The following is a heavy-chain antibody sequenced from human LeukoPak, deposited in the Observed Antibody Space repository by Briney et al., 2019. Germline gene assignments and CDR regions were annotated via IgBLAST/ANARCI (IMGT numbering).Heavy chain of an antibody. V-gene: IGHV4-39*01. CDR2: HFHSGTT. CDR3: ARQGYGRSSFFDH. D-gene: IGHD6-6*01. J-gene: IGHJ4*02. CDR1: GESVSTQLYY. Sequence: SETLSLSCTATGESVSTQLYYLGWILQPPRKDLERIGNHFHSGTTYYNPSLKSRVSISVDTSKNQFSLKLNSVTAADTAVYYCARQGYGRSSFFDHWGQGTLVTVSS.